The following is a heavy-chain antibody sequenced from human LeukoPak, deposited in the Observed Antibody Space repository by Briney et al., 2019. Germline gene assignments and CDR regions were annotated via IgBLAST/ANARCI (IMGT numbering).Heavy chain of an antibody. CDR3: AKGSTRYYGSGSYRYY. CDR2: ISGSGGST. Sequence: GGSLRLSCAASGFTFSSYGMHWVRQAPGKGLEWVSAISGSGGSTYYADSVKGRFTISRDNSRNTLSLQMNSLRADDTAVYYCAKGSTRYYGSGSYRYYWGQGTLVTVSS. J-gene: IGHJ4*02. CDR1: GFTFSSYG. V-gene: IGHV3-23*01. D-gene: IGHD3-10*01.